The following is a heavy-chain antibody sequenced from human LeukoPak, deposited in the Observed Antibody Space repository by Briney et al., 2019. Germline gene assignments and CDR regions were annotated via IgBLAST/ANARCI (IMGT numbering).Heavy chain of an antibody. J-gene: IGHJ6*03. Sequence: NAGGSLRLSCAASGFTFSSYAMSWIRQPPGKGLEWIGYIYYSGSTNYNPSLKSRVTISVDTSKNQFSLKLSSVTAADTAVYYCARTTEGGYTYDYFYYYYMDVWGKGTTVTISS. CDR1: GFTFSSYA. D-gene: IGHD5-18*01. CDR3: ARTTEGGYTYDYFYYYYMDV. V-gene: IGHV4-59*01. CDR2: IYYSGST.